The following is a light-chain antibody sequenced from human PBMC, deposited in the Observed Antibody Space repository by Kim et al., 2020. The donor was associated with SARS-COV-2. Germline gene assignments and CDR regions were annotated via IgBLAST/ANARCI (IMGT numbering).Light chain of an antibody. CDR1: SNDVGGYNY. CDR3: SSYTSSSWV. V-gene: IGLV2-14*03. J-gene: IGLJ3*02. CDR2: DVD. Sequence: PGPSITISCTGTSNDVGGYNYVSWYQQHPGKAPKLMIYDVDNRPSGVSNRFSGSKSGNTASLTISGLQAEDEADYYCSSYTSSSWVFGGGTQLTVL.